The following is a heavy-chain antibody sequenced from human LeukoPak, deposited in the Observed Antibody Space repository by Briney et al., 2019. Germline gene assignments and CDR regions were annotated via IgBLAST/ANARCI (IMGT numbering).Heavy chain of an antibody. D-gene: IGHD3-9*01. J-gene: IGHJ3*02. CDR2: IKQDGSEK. CDR3: ARDRSDILTGYNDAFDI. Sequence: GGSLRLSCADSGFTFSSYWMSWVRQALGKGLEWVANIKQDGSEKYYVDSVKGRFTISRDNAKNSLYLQMNSQRAEDTAVYYCARDRSDILTGYNDAFDIWGQGTMVTVSS. V-gene: IGHV3-7*01. CDR1: GFTFSSYW.